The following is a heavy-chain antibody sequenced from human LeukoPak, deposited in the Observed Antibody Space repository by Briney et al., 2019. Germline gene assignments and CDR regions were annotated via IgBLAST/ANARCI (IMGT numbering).Heavy chain of an antibody. D-gene: IGHD5-12*01. CDR3: AKVTSGYGANDY. CDR2: ISGGGATT. V-gene: IGHV3-23*01. Sequence: PGGSLRLSCAASGFTFSSSAMSWVRQAPGKRLEWVSVISGGGATTYYADSVRGRFTISRDNSKNTLYLQMNSLRAEDTAVYYCAKVTSGYGANDYWGQGTLVTVSA. CDR1: GFTFSSSA. J-gene: IGHJ4*02.